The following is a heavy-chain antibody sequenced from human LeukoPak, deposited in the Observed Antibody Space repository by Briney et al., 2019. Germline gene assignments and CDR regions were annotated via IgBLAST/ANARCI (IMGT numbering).Heavy chain of an antibody. CDR1: GFTFSSYA. CDR3: AKDQGVVPAATFDY. D-gene: IGHD2-2*01. V-gene: IGHV3-23*01. CDR2: ISGSGGST. J-gene: IGHJ4*02. Sequence: GGSLRLSCAASGFTFSSYAVSWVRQAPGKGLEWVSAISGSGGSTYYADSVKGRFTISRDNSKNTPYLQMDSLRAEDTAVYYCAKDQGVVPAATFDYWGQGTLVTVSS.